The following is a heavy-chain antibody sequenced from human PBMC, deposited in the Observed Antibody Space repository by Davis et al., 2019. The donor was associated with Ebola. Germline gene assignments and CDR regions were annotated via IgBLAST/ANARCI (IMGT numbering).Heavy chain of an antibody. V-gene: IGHV3-30-3*01. CDR3: ARDPLHRIAAAGFDY. CDR1: GFTFSSYA. D-gene: IGHD6-13*01. J-gene: IGHJ4*02. Sequence: GESLKISCAASGFTFSSYAMHWVRPAPGKGLEWVAVISYDGSNKYYADSVKGRFTISRDNSKNTLYLQMNSLRAEDTAVYYCARDPLHRIAAAGFDYWGQGTLVTVSS. CDR2: ISYDGSNK.